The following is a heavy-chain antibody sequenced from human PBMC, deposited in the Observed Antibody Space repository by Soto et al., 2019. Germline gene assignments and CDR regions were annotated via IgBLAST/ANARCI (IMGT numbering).Heavy chain of an antibody. CDR1: GGSFSGYY. CDR2: INHSGST. CDR3: ARGSARFGELDLVYYFDY. D-gene: IGHD3-10*01. V-gene: IGHV4-34*01. J-gene: IGHJ4*02. Sequence: PSETLSLTCAVYGGSFSGYYWSWIRQPPGTGLEWIGEINHSGSTNYNPSLKSRVTISVDTSKNQFSLKLSSVTAADTAVYYCARGSARFGELDLVYYFDYWGQGTLVTVSS.